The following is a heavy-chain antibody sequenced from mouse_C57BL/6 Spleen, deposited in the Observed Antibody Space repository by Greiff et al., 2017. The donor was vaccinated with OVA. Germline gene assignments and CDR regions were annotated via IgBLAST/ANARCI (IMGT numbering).Heavy chain of an antibody. D-gene: IGHD4-1*01. V-gene: IGHV5-4*01. CDR1: GFTFSSYA. Sequence: DVMLVESGGGLVKPGGSLKLSCAASGFTFSSYAMSWVRQTPEKRLEWVATISDGGRYTYYPDNVKGRFTISRDNAKNNLYLQMSHLKSEDTAMYYCARDSNWDYWGQGTTLTVAS. CDR3: ARDSNWDY. CDR2: ISDGGRYT. J-gene: IGHJ2*01.